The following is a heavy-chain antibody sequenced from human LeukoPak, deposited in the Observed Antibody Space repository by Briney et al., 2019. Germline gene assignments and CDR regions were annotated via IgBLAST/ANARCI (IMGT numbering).Heavy chain of an antibody. D-gene: IGHD1-26*01. CDR1: ALTSSSYG. Sequence: PRGSLRLSCAASALTSSSYGTHWVRPAPRTGLEWVDFIRYVGSNKYYTDSVKGRFTTSRDNTENTLYLQINRARAEETAVYYCAKEEVVGLVPWLDAFDSWGQGRMVTASS. CDR2: IRYVGSNK. J-gene: IGHJ3*02. V-gene: IGHV3-30*02. CDR3: AKEEVVGLVPWLDAFDS.